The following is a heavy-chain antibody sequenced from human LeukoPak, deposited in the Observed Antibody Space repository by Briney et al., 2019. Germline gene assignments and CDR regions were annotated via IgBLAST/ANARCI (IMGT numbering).Heavy chain of an antibody. V-gene: IGHV4-39*01. Sequence: SETLSLTCTVSGGSISSSSYYWGWIRQPPGKGLEWIGSIYYSGSTYHNPSLKSRVTISVDTSKNQFSLKLSSVTAADTAVYYCARRIFGWSFDIWGQGTMVTVSS. J-gene: IGHJ3*02. CDR1: GGSISSSSYY. CDR3: ARRIFGWSFDI. D-gene: IGHD2-15*01. CDR2: IYYSGST.